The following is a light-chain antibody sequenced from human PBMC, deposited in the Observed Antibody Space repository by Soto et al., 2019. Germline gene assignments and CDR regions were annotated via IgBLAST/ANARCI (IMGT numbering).Light chain of an antibody. CDR3: QHYNNCPHIT. CDR1: RSLQTW. CDR2: QAS. J-gene: IGKJ5*01. Sequence: DTELASSASTLSVPVGYRVTITCRASRSLQTWLALYPQTPGKVPKLXXYQASSLQNGVPARFSGRGSGAEFTLTSSILHSEVVAFYYGQHYNNCPHITFGHGTKLDIK. V-gene: IGKV1-5*03.